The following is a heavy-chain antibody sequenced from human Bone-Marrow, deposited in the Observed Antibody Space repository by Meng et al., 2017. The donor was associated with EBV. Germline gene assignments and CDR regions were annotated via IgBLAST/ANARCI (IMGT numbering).Heavy chain of an antibody. J-gene: IGHJ4*02. CDR3: ARADVDTSMVNPKLSFDY. D-gene: IGHD5-18*01. CDR2: IHYTGST. CDR1: VVPISGKNYY. Sequence: QLQDCGPSRFKPSDTLSLTLTVSVVPISGKNYYGGWIRQPPGKGLEWIGSIHYTGSTYYYPSLKSRVTISGDTSKRQFSLKLSSVTAADTAVYYCARADVDTSMVNPKLSFDYWGQGTLVTVSS. V-gene: IGHV4-39*07.